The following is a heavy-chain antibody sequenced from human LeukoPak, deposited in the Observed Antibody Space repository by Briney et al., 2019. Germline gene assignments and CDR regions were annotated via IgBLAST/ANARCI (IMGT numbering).Heavy chain of an antibody. V-gene: IGHV1-69-2*01. D-gene: IGHD6-19*01. CDR1: GYTFNNFY. J-gene: IGHJ4*02. Sequence: ATVKISCKASGYTFNNFYIHWVRRAPGQGLEWMGRIDPENDKTIYSVKFQGRLTIATDTSSQTVYMELTSLTSEDTAVYYCASLSSILAGVPSGRFWSLGSLVTVSS. CDR2: IDPENDKT. CDR3: ASLSSILAGVPSGRF.